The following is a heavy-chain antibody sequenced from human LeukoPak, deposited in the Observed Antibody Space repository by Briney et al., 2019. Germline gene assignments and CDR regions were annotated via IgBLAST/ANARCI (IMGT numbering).Heavy chain of an antibody. Sequence: PSETLSLTCTVSGGSISSSSYYWGWIRQPPGKGLEWIGSIYYSGSTYYNPSLKSRVTISVDTSKNQFSLKLSSVTAADTAVYYCARRPQGPEVYFDYWGQGTLVTVSS. V-gene: IGHV4-39*01. J-gene: IGHJ4*02. CDR2: IYYSGST. CDR3: ARRPQGPEVYFDY. CDR1: GGSISSSSYY. D-gene: IGHD1-14*01.